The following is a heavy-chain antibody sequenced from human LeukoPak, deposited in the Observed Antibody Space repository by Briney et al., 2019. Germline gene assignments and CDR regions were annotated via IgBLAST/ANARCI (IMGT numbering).Heavy chain of an antibody. D-gene: IGHD3-10*01. Sequence: SETLSFTCTVSGGSISSYYWSWIRQPAGKGLEWIGRIYTSGSTNYNPSLKSRVTMSVDTSKNQFSLKLSSVTAADTAVYYCARDVWFGATVYYFDYWGQGTLVTVSS. CDR3: ARDVWFGATVYYFDY. J-gene: IGHJ4*02. CDR2: IYTSGST. V-gene: IGHV4-4*07. CDR1: GGSISSYY.